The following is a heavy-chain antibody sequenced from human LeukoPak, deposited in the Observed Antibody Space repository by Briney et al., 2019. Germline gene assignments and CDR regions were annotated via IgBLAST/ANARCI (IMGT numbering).Heavy chain of an antibody. CDR3: ATHCSSTSCYMY. CDR1: GFTFNNYG. D-gene: IGHD2-2*02. J-gene: IGHJ4*02. CDR2: IWYDGSNK. V-gene: IGHV3-33*01. Sequence: PGRSLRLSYAASGFTFNNYGMHWVRQAPGKGLEWVAVIWYDGSNKYYADSVKGRFTISRDNPKNTLYLQMNSLRAEGTAVYYCATHCSSTSCYMYWGQGTLVTVSS.